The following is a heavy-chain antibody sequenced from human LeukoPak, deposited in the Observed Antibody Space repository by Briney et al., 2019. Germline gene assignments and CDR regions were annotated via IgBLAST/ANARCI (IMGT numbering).Heavy chain of an antibody. CDR3: ARSSPYYYYYYGMDV. Sequence: VASVKVSCKASGYTFTSYGISWVRQAPGQGLEWVGWISAYNGNTNYAQKLQGRVTMTTDTSTSTAYMELRSLRSDDTAVYYCARSSPYYYYYYGMDVWGQGTTVTVSS. CDR1: GYTFTSYG. J-gene: IGHJ6*02. V-gene: IGHV1-18*01. CDR2: ISAYNGNT. D-gene: IGHD6-6*01.